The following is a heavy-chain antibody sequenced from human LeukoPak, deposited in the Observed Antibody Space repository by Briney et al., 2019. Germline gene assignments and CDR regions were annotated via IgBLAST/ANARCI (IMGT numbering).Heavy chain of an antibody. CDR3: AKDSAGAPDY. V-gene: IGHV3-7*01. Sequence: GGSLRLSCAASGFTFSSYWMSWVRQAPGKGLEWVANIKQDGSEKYYADSVKGRFTIPRDNSKNTLYLQMNSLRAEDTAVYYCAKDSAGAPDYWGQGTLVTVSS. D-gene: IGHD1-26*01. CDR1: GFTFSSYW. CDR2: IKQDGSEK. J-gene: IGHJ4*02.